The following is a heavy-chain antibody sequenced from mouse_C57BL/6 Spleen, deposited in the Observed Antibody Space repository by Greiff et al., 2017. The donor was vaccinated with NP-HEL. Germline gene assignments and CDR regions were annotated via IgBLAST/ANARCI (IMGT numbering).Heavy chain of an antibody. D-gene: IGHD2-4*01. Sequence: VQLQQPGAELVRPGSSVKLSCKASGYTFTSYWMDWVKQRPGQGLEWIGNIYPSDSETHYNQKFKDKATLTVDKSSSTAYMQLSSLTSEDSAVYYCARPLYYDYDGFAYWGQGTLVTVSA. V-gene: IGHV1-61*01. J-gene: IGHJ3*01. CDR3: ARPLYYDYDGFAY. CDR2: IYPSDSET. CDR1: GYTFTSYW.